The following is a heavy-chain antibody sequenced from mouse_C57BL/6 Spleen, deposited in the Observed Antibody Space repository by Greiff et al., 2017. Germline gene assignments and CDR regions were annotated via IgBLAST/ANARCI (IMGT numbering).Heavy chain of an antibody. CDR1: GFTFSDYY. D-gene: IGHD4-1*01. Sequence: EVQVVESEGGLVQPGSSMKLSCTASGFTFSDYYMAWVRQVPEQGLEWVANINYDGSSTYYLDSLQSRFIISRDSAKNILYLQMSSLKSEDTATYYCARNWDWYFDVWGTGTTVTVSS. CDR2: INYDGSST. V-gene: IGHV5-16*01. J-gene: IGHJ1*03. CDR3: ARNWDWYFDV.